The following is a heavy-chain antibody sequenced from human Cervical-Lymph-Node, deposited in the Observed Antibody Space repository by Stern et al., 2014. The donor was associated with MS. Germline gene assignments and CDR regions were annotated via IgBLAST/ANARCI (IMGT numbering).Heavy chain of an antibody. CDR1: GFTFSNYA. CDR3: AKDKGDFSTSGFDS. Sequence: EVQLEESGGNLAQPGGSLRLSCAASGFTFSNYAMIWVRQAPGKGLEWVSRIGGARGTTHYADSVKGRFTISRDNSRDTLYLQLNSLRAEDTAIYYCAKDKGDFSTSGFDSWGQGTLVTVSS. J-gene: IGHJ4*02. D-gene: IGHD6-6*01. V-gene: IGHV3-23*04. CDR2: IGGARGTT.